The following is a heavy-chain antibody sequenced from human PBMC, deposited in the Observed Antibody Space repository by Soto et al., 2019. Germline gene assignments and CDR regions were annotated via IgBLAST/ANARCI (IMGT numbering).Heavy chain of an antibody. J-gene: IGHJ4*02. CDR2: ISSNGGTT. CDR1: GFTFSSYD. CDR3: VRRVSGNYDY. D-gene: IGHD1-7*01. Sequence: EVQLAESGGGMVQPGGSLRLSCVASGFTFSSYDMHWVRQAPGKGLEYVSSISSNGGTTSYGNSVKGRFTVSRDNSKNPLYLRMGSLRAEDMAVYYCVRRVSGNYDYWGQGTLVTGSS. V-gene: IGHV3-64*01.